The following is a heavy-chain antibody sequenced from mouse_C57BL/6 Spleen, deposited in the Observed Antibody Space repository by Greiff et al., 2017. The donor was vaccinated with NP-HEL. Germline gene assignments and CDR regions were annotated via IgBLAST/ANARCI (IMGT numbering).Heavy chain of an antibody. CDR1: GFTFSSYG. V-gene: IGHV5-6*01. D-gene: IGHD1-1*01. Sequence: EVQLVESGGDLVKPGGSLKLSCAASGFTFSSYGMSWVRQTPDKRLEWVATISSGGSYTYYPDSVKGRFTISRDNAKNTLYLQMSSLKSEDTAMYYCARPLYYYGSSEDYFDYWGQGTTLTVSS. CDR3: ARPLYYYGSSEDYFDY. J-gene: IGHJ2*01. CDR2: ISSGGSYT.